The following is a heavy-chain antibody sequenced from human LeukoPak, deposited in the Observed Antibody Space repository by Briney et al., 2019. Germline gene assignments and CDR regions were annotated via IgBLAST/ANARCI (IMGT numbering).Heavy chain of an antibody. CDR2: IYSGGST. Sequence: GGSLRLSCAASGFTVSSNYMSWVRQAPGKGLEWASVIYSGGSTYYADSVKGRFTIYRGNSKTTLYLQRNSLRAEDTAVYYCAREPAIDYWGQGTLVTVSS. V-gene: IGHV3-66*01. J-gene: IGHJ4*02. CDR1: GFTVSSNY. CDR3: AREPAIDY.